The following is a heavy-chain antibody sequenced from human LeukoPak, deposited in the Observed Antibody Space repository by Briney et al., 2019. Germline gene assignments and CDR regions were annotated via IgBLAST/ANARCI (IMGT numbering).Heavy chain of an antibody. CDR1: GFTFSSYN. J-gene: IGHJ3*02. CDR3: ARDPPWTRGPFDI. D-gene: IGHD1-1*01. CDR2: ITSTSITI. Sequence: GGSLRLSCAASGFTFSSYNMNWVRQAPGKGLEWVSYITSTSITIYYADSVKGRFTISRDNAENSLFLQMNSLRAEDTAVYYCARDPPWTRGPFDIWGQGTMVTVSS. V-gene: IGHV3-48*04.